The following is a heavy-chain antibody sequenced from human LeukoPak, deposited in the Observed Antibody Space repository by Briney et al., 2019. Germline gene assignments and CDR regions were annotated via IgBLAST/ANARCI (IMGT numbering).Heavy chain of an antibody. CDR1: GYTFTSYY. D-gene: IGHD6-19*01. J-gene: IGHJ5*02. CDR2: INPSGGST. CDR3: ARRAVAGTTDP. V-gene: IGHV1-46*01. Sequence: ASVKVSCKASGYTFTSYYMHWVRQAPEQGLEWMGIINPSGGSTSYAQKFQGRVTMTRDTSTSTVYMELSSLRSEDTAVYYCARRAVAGTTDPWGQGTLVTVSS.